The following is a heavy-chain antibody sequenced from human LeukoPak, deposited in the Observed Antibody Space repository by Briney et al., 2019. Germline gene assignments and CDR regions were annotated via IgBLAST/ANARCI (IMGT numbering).Heavy chain of an antibody. CDR3: ARDHLAAAGSGG. V-gene: IGHV1-2*06. CDR1: GYTFTGYY. J-gene: IGHJ4*02. D-gene: IGHD6-13*01. CDR2: INPNSGGT. Sequence: ASVKVSCKASGYTFTGYYIHWVRQAPGQGLEWMGHINPNSGGTNYAQKFQGRVTITRDTCINTAYMELSSLRSDDTAVYYCARDHLAAAGSGGWGQGTLVTVSS.